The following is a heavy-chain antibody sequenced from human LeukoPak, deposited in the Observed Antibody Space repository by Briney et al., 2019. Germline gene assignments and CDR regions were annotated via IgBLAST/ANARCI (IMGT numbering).Heavy chain of an antibody. V-gene: IGHV3-64*01. D-gene: IGHD3-22*01. Sequence: AGGSLRLSCAASGFTFRSYGMHWVRQAPGKGLEYVSAISSNGGRTYYANSVKGRFTISRDNSRNTLYLQMGSLRAEDMAVYYCATYYYDSGGFHFHHWGQGPLVTVSS. J-gene: IGHJ1*01. CDR3: ATYYYDSGGFHFHH. CDR2: ISSNGGRT. CDR1: GFTFRSYG.